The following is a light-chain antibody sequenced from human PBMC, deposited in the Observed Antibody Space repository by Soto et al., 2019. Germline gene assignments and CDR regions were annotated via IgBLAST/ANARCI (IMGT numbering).Light chain of an antibody. V-gene: IGLV2-23*01. CDR3: CSYAGSSTYVV. CDR2: EGS. Sequence: QSALTQRASVSGSPGQSITISCTGTSSDVGSYNLVSWYQQHPGKAPKLMIYEGSKRPSGVSNRFSGSKSGNTASLTISGLQAEDEAVYHCCSYAGSSTYVVFGGGTKVTVL. CDR1: SSDVGSYNL. J-gene: IGLJ2*01.